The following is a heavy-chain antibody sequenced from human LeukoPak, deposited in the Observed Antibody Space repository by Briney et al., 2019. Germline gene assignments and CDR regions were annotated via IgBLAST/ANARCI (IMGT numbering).Heavy chain of an antibody. Sequence: GGSLRLSCAASGFTFSDYYMSWIRQAPGKGLEWVAYISSSGSTIYYADSVKGRFTISRDNAKHSLYLQMNSLRAEDTAVYYCARSPIAAAGTVFDYWGQGTLVIVSS. J-gene: IGHJ4*02. CDR2: ISSSGSTI. CDR3: ARSPIAAAGTVFDY. D-gene: IGHD6-13*01. V-gene: IGHV3-11*04. CDR1: GFTFSDYY.